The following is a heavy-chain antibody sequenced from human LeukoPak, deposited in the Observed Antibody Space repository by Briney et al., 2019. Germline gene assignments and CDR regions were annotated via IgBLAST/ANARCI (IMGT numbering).Heavy chain of an antibody. D-gene: IGHD2-2*01. Sequence: GGSLRLPCAASGFTFSSYAMSWVRQAPGKGLEWVAFIWYDGGNKYYADSVKGRFTISRDNSKNTLYLQMNSLRAEDTAVYYCAKSMPDVPARGDYWGQGTLVTVSS. CDR3: AKSMPDVPARGDY. J-gene: IGHJ4*02. CDR1: GFTFSSYA. CDR2: IWYDGGNK. V-gene: IGHV3-30*02.